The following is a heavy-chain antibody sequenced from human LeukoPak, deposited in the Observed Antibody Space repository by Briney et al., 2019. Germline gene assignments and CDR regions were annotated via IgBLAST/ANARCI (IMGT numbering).Heavy chain of an antibody. V-gene: IGHV3-23*01. J-gene: IGHJ5*02. CDR3: ANIYYDSSGYFP. CDR1: GFTFSSYA. CDR2: ISGSGGST. Sequence: PGGSLRPSCAASGFTFSSYAMSWARQAPGKGLEWVSAISGSGGSTYYADSVKGRFTISRDNSKNTLYLQMNSLRAEDTAVYYCANIYYDSSGYFPWGQGTLVTVSS. D-gene: IGHD3-22*01.